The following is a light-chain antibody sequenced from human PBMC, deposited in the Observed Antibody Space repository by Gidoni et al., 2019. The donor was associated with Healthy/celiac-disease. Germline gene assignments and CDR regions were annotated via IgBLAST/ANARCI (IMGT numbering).Light chain of an antibody. V-gene: IGKV3-11*01. Sequence: EIVLTQSPATLSLSPGERATLSCRASQSVSSYLAWYQQKPGQAPRLLIYDASNRATGIPARFSGSGSRTDFTLTISSLEPADFAVYYCQQRSNWPLTFXGXTKVEIK. J-gene: IGKJ4*01. CDR1: QSVSSY. CDR3: QQRSNWPLT. CDR2: DAS.